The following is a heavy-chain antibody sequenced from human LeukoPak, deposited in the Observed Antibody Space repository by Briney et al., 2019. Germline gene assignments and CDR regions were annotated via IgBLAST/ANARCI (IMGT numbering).Heavy chain of an antibody. J-gene: IGHJ5*01. D-gene: IGHD6-13*01. Sequence: GGSLRLSCAASEFTFSTYWMTWVRQAPGEGLEWVANIKPDGSERYYVDSVRGRFAISRDNAKNLVYLQMNSLRAEDTAVYYCAGERPSSSWYDFWGQGTLVTASS. V-gene: IGHV3-7*01. CDR1: EFTFSTYW. CDR3: AGERPSSSWYDF. CDR2: IKPDGSER.